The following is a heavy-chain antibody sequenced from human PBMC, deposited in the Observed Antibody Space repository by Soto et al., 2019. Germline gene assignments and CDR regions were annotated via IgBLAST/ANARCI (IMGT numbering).Heavy chain of an antibody. J-gene: IGHJ4*01. D-gene: IGHD6-19*01. V-gene: IGHV4-38-2*01. CDR1: GYYISSGSY. CDR2: IYHGGTT. CDR3: ARAHVMVVAGNTFDY. Sequence: SDTLSLTCPFSGYYISSGSYWGWIRPPPGKGPEWIASIYHGGTTFYNPSLKSRITISVDTSHNQFSLNLRSVTAADTAVYYCARAHVMVVAGNTFDYWGHGTLVNVSS.